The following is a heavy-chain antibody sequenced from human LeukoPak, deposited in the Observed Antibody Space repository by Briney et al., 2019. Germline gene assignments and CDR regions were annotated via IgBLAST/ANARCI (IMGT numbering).Heavy chain of an antibody. CDR1: GFTFNYYW. CDR3: ARGYVSLDY. Sequence: GGSLRLSCAASGFTFNYYWMSWLRQAPGKGLEWVANIKQDGSEKYYVDSVKGRFTISRDNAKNSVYLQMNRLRVEDTALYYCARGYVSLDYWGQGNLVTVSS. J-gene: IGHJ4*02. D-gene: IGHD3-16*01. CDR2: IKQDGSEK. V-gene: IGHV3-7*01.